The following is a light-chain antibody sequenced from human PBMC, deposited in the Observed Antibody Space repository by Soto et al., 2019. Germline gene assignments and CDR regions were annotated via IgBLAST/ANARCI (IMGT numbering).Light chain of an antibody. CDR1: QSVSSSY. CDR3: QQYRSSSYT. V-gene: IGKV3-20*01. Sequence: EIVLTQSPGTLSLSPGERATLSCRASQSVSSSYLAWYQQKPGQAPSLLIYGASSMATGIPDRFSGSGSGTDFTLTISRLEPEDFAVYYCQQYRSSSYTFGQATKLEIK. CDR2: GAS. J-gene: IGKJ2*01.